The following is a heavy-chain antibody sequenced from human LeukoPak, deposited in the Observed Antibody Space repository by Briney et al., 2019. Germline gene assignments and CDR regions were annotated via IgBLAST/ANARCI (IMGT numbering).Heavy chain of an antibody. CDR2: SGSP. Sequence: PSETLFLTCSVSGDSFSSAGYHWSWIRQAPGKGLEWIGHSGSPSYNPSLKSRVMISIDTSKNQFSLKVSTVTAADTAVYYCTTYYVGEGGRGHWGPGTLVTVSS. D-gene: IGHD2-21*01. CDR1: GDSFSSAGYH. V-gene: IGHV4-61*08. CDR3: TTYYVGEGGRGH. J-gene: IGHJ4*02.